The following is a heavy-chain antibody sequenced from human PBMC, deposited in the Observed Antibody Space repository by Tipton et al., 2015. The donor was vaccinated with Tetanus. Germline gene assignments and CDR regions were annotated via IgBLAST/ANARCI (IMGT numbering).Heavy chain of an antibody. V-gene: IGHV4-34*01. J-gene: IGHJ4*02. CDR1: GGSFSGYY. D-gene: IGHD2-15*01. CDR2: INHSGST. Sequence: LRLSCAVYGGSFSGYYWSWIRQPPGKGLEWIGEINHSGSTNYNPSLKSRVTISVDTSKNQFSLKLSSVTAADTAVYYCARGIQGYCSGGSCYSRELFDYWGQGTLVTVSS. CDR3: ARGIQGYCSGGSCYSRELFDY.